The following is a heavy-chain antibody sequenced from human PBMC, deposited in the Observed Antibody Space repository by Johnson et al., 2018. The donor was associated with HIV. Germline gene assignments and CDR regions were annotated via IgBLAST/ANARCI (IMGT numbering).Heavy chain of an antibody. J-gene: IGHJ3*02. CDR3: ARDPPSYGSGSYFRAFDI. V-gene: IGHV3-66*01. CDR1: GFSVSNNY. Sequence: VQLVESGGGLVQPGGSLRLSCAASGFSVSNNYMSWVRQAPGKGLEWVSVIYSGGSIYYADSVKGRFTISRDNSKNTLYLQMNSLRAEDTAVYYCARDPPSYGSGSYFRAFDIWGQGTMVTVSS. D-gene: IGHD3-10*01. CDR2: IYSGGSI.